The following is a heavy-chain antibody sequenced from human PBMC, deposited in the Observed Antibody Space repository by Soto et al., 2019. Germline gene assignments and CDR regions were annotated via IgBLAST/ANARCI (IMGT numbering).Heavy chain of an antibody. CDR1: GYTFTSYG. CDR2: ISAYKGNT. Sequence: ASVKVSCKASGYTFTSYGISWVRQAPGQGHERMGWISAYKGNTNYAQQLQGRDTMTTDTSTSTAYMELRSLRSDDTAVYYCARDKGDGSGSYYGYWGQGTLVTVSS. CDR3: ARDKGDGSGSYYGY. D-gene: IGHD3-10*01. V-gene: IGHV1-18*01. J-gene: IGHJ4*02.